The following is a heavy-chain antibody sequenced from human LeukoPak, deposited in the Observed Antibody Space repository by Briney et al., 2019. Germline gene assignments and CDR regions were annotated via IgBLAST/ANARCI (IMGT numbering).Heavy chain of an antibody. Sequence: GGSLRLSCAASGFTFSSYSMNWVRQAPGKGLEWVSYISSSSSTIYYADSVKGRFTISRDNAKNSLYLQMNSLRAEDTAVYYCARGRQITIFGVVTELDYWGQGTLVTVSS. CDR1: GFTFSSYS. CDR3: ARGRQITIFGVVTELDY. V-gene: IGHV3-48*04. CDR2: ISSSSSTI. J-gene: IGHJ4*02. D-gene: IGHD3-3*01.